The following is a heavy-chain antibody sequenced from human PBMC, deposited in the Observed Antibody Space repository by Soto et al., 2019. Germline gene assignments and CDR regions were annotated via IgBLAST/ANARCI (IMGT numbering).Heavy chain of an antibody. D-gene: IGHD2-15*01. Sequence: QVHLVESGGGVVQPGGSLRLSCAASGFTFSSYAIHWVRQAPGKGLEWVASIWFDGSNKYYADSVKGRFSISRDNSKNTLLLQMDSLRAEDTAVYYCARGQLPAATTYFDFWGQGTLVIVSS. CDR1: GFTFSSYA. CDR3: ARGQLPAATTYFDF. V-gene: IGHV3-33*01. J-gene: IGHJ4*02. CDR2: IWFDGSNK.